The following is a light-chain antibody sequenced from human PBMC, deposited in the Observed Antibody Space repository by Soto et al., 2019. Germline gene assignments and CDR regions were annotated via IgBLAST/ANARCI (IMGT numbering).Light chain of an antibody. V-gene: IGKV3-20*01. Sequence: EIVFTQSPGTLSLSPGERATLSCRASQSVTSSHLAWYQQKPGQAPRLLIYGASSRATGTPDRFNGGGSGTDFTLTITRLEPEDFAVYYCQQYGRSPKTFGQGTKVDIK. J-gene: IGKJ1*01. CDR1: QSVTSSH. CDR2: GAS. CDR3: QQYGRSPKT.